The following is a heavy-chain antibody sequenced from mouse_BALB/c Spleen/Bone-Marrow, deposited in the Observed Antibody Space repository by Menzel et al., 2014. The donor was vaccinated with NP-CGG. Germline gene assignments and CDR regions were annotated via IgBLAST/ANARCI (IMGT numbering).Heavy chain of an antibody. CDR3: AIRAY. J-gene: IGHJ3*01. CDR1: GFTFXSFG. CDR2: ISSGSSTI. Sequence: EVQLVESGGGLVLPGGSRKLSCAASGFTFXSFGMHWVRQAPEKGLEWVAYISSGSSTIYYADTVKGRFTISRDNPKNTLFLQMTSLRSEDTAMYYCAIRAYWGQGTLVTVSA. D-gene: IGHD3-2*02. V-gene: IGHV5-17*02.